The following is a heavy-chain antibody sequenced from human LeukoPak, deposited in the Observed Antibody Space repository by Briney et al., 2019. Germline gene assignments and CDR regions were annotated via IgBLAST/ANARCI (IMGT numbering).Heavy chain of an antibody. V-gene: IGHV1-46*01. D-gene: IGHD6-13*01. CDR1: GYTLTCYY. J-gene: IGHJ6*02. Sequence: ASVKVSCKASGYTLTCYYMHWVRQAPGQGLEWMGIINPSGGSTSYAQKFQGRVTMTRDTSTSTVYMELSSLRSEDTAVYYCARDLASSSWYPPYYYYGMDVWGQGTTVTVSS. CDR3: ARDLASSSWYPPYYYYGMDV. CDR2: INPSGGST.